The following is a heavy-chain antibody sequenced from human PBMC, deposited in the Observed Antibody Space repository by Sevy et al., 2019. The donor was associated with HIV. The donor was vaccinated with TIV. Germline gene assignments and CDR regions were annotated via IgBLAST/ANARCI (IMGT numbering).Heavy chain of an antibody. V-gene: IGHV3-33*01. D-gene: IGHD4-17*01. CDR3: ARDHVKDGDLGDYYYFAMDV. J-gene: IGHJ6*02. CDR2: IWYDGSNK. CDR1: GFTFSTYG. Sequence: GGSLRLSCAASGFTFSTYGMHWVRQAPGKGLEWVAVIWYDGSNKYYADSVKGRFTISRDNAKNSLYLQMNSLRAEDTAVYYCARDHVKDGDLGDYYYFAMDVWGQGTTVTVSS.